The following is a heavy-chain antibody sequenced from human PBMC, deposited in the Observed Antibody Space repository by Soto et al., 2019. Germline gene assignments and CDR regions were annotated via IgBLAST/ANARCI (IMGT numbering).Heavy chain of an antibody. D-gene: IGHD5-12*01. V-gene: IGHV4-59*01. CDR2: IYYSGST. CDR1: GGSISSYY. Sequence: SLTCTVSGGSISSYYWSWIRQPPGKGLEWIGYIYYSGSTNYNPSLKSRVTISVDTSKNQFSLKLSSVTAADTAVYYCARENIAAAFDIWGQGTMVTVSS. CDR3: ARENIAAAFDI. J-gene: IGHJ3*02.